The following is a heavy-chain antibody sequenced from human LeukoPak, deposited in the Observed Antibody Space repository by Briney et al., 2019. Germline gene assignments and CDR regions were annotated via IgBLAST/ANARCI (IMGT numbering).Heavy chain of an antibody. Sequence: SETLSLTCTVSGGSISSSSYYWGWIRQPPGKGLEWIGSIYDSGSTYYNPSLKSRVTISVDTSKNHFSLTLSSVTAADTAVYYCARFGGPHAFDIWGQGTMVTVSS. J-gene: IGHJ3*02. CDR1: GGSISSSSYY. CDR3: ARFGGPHAFDI. V-gene: IGHV4-39*02. CDR2: IYDSGST. D-gene: IGHD3-3*01.